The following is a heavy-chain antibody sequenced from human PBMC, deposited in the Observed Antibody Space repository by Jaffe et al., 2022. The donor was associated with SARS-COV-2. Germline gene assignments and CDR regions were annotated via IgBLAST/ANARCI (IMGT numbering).Heavy chain of an antibody. J-gene: IGHJ3*02. Sequence: EVQLLESGGGLVQPGGSLRLSCAASGFTFSSYAMSWVRQAPGKGLEWVSAISGSGGSTYYADSVKGRFTISRDNSKNTLYLQMNSLRAEDTAVYYCAKPGSRYCSGGSCTKGAVDIWGQGTMVTVSS. D-gene: IGHD2-15*01. CDR3: AKPGSRYCSGGSCTKGAVDI. CDR1: GFTFSSYA. CDR2: ISGSGGST. V-gene: IGHV3-23*01.